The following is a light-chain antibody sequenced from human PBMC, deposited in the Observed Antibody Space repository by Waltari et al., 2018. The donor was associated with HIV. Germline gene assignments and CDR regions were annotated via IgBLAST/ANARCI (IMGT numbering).Light chain of an antibody. CDR1: NSDIGTYDY. J-gene: IGLJ2*01. Sequence: QSALTQPPSASGSPGQSVTLSCTGTNSDIGTYDYVSWYQQHPGKAPKLVISEVTKRPSGVSDRFSVSKSGNTSFLTVSVLQAEDEADYYCSSFANRDGFYVLFGGGTRLTVL. V-gene: IGLV2-8*01. CDR2: EVT. CDR3: SSFANRDGFYVL.